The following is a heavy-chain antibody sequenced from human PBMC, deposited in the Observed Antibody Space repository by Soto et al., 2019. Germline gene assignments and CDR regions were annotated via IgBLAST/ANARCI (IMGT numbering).Heavy chain of an antibody. D-gene: IGHD4-17*01. V-gene: IGHV4-34*01. J-gene: IGHJ5*02. CDR3: ARGSTWTTGIWFYP. CDR1: GGSFSGYY. CDR2: INHSGST. Sequence: PSETLSLTCAVYGGSFSGYYWSWIRQRPGKGLEWIGEINHSGSTNYNPSLKSRVTISVDTSKNQFSLKLSSVTAADTAVYYCARGSTWTTGIWFYPWGQGTLVTVS.